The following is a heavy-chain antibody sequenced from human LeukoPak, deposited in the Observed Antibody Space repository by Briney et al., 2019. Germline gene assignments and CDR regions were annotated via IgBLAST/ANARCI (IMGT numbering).Heavy chain of an antibody. CDR3: AKDSDSSGYDY. J-gene: IGHJ4*02. D-gene: IGHD6-19*01. CDR2: ISYDGSNK. CDR1: GFTFSSYG. V-gene: IGHV3-30*18. Sequence: GGSLRLSCAASGFTFSSYGMHWVRQAPGKGLEWAAVISYDGSNKYYADSVKGRFTISRDNFKNTLYLQMNSLRAEDTAVYYCAKDSDSSGYDYWGQGTLVTVSS.